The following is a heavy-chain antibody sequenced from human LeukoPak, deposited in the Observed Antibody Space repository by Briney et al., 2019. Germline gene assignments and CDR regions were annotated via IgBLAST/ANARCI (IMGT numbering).Heavy chain of an antibody. V-gene: IGHV3-23*01. CDR1: GFTFSSYA. Sequence: GGSLRLSCAASGFTFSSYAMSWVRQAPGKGLEWVSAISGSGGSTYYADSVKGRFTISRDNSKNTPYLQMNSLRAEDTAVYYCAKREGCSSTSCGYYFDYWGQGTLVTVSS. D-gene: IGHD2-2*01. CDR2: ISGSGGST. CDR3: AKREGCSSTSCGYYFDY. J-gene: IGHJ4*02.